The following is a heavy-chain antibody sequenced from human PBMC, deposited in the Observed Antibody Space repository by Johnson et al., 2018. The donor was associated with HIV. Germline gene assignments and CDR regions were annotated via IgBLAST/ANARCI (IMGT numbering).Heavy chain of an antibody. Sequence: VQLVESGGVVVQPGRSLRLSCAASGFRFDNYDMTWVRRAPGKGLEWVSGINWNGGITASVDSVKGRFTISRDNSKNTLHLQMNSLRAEDTAVYYCARACRDGYTCDALDIWGQGTMVTVSS. CDR1: GFRFDNYD. D-gene: IGHD5-24*01. J-gene: IGHJ3*02. V-gene: IGHV3-20*04. CDR3: ARACRDGYTCDALDI. CDR2: INWNGGIT.